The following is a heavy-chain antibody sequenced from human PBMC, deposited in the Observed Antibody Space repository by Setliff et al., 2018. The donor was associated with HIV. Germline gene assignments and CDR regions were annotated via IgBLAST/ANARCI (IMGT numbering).Heavy chain of an antibody. CDR3: ARGYNWNYVLAY. Sequence: SVKVSCKASGGTFSRYAITWVRQAPGQGPEWMGGIIPILGIPNYAQKFQGRVTITADKSTSIAYMELSSQTSEDTAVYYCARGYNWNYVLAYWGQGTQVTVSS. V-gene: IGHV1-69*10. CDR2: IIPILGIP. D-gene: IGHD1-7*01. J-gene: IGHJ4*02. CDR1: GGTFSRYA.